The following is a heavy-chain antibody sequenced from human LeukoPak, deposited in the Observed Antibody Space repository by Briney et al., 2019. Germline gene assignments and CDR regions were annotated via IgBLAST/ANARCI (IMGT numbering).Heavy chain of an antibody. CDR1: GGSISSYY. Sequence: SETLSLTCTVSGGSISSYYWSWIRQPAGKGLEWIASVSHSGSTYYNPSLKSRVTISVDTSKNQFSLKATSVTAADTALYYCARERIERYTYASSDFDYWGRGTLVTVSS. V-gene: IGHV4-4*07. CDR2: VSHSGST. CDR3: ARERIERYTYASSDFDY. D-gene: IGHD5-18*01. J-gene: IGHJ4*02.